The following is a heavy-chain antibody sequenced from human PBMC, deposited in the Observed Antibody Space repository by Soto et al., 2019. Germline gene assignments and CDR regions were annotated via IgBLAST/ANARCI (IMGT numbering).Heavy chain of an antibody. V-gene: IGHV3-74*01. CDR1: GFSLSDYW. Sequence: EVQLVESGGGLVQPVGSLRLSCAASGFSLSDYWMHWVRQATGEGLVWLSRITRDGSSTNYADSVKGRFTISRDNAKNTLYLQVNSLRGEDTAVYYCARGANGYYYFDYWGQGTLVTVSS. CDR2: ITRDGSST. J-gene: IGHJ4*02. CDR3: ARGANGYYYFDY. D-gene: IGHD5-18*01.